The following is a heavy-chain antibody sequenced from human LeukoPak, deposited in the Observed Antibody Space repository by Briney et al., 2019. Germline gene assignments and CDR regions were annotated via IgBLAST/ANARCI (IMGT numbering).Heavy chain of an antibody. CDR3: AKEKTGPYYFDY. J-gene: IGHJ4*02. Sequence: GGSLRLSCVASGFTFSAYGMHWVRQAPGKGLEWVAAISYDGSNKYYADSAKGRFTISRDNSKNTLYLQMNSLRAEDTAVYYCAKEKTGPYYFDYWGQGILVTVS. D-gene: IGHD7-27*01. CDR1: GFTFSAYG. V-gene: IGHV3-30*18. CDR2: ISYDGSNK.